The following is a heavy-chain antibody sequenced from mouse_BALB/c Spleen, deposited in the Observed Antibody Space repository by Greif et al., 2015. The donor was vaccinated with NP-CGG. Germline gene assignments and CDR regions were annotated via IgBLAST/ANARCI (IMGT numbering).Heavy chain of an antibody. D-gene: IGHD2-3*01. J-gene: IGHJ3*01. CDR2: INPSTGYT. V-gene: IGHV1-7*01. CDR3: ARDEIYDGYTWFAY. CDR1: GYTFTSYW. Sequence: VQLQQSGAELAKPGASVKMSCKASGYTFTSYWMHWVKQRPRQGLEWIGYINPSTGYTEYNQKFKDKATLTADKSSSTAYMQLSSLTSEDSAVYYCARDEIYDGYTWFAYWGQGTLVTVSA.